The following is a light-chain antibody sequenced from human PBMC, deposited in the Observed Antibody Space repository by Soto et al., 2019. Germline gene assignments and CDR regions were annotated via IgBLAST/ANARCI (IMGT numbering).Light chain of an antibody. V-gene: IGKV1-6*01. Sequence: ALQMTQSPSSLSASVGDRVTITCRASQGIRNDLNWYQQKPGKAPKLLIYAASSLQSGVPSRFSGSGSATDFTLTISSLQPEDFATYYCLQDYNYPRTFGQGTKVEIK. CDR3: LQDYNYPRT. CDR2: AAS. CDR1: QGIRND. J-gene: IGKJ1*01.